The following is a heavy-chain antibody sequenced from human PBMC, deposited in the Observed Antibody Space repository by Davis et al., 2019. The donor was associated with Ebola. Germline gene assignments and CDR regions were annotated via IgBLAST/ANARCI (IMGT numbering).Heavy chain of an antibody. J-gene: IGHJ4*02. Sequence: GESLKISCAASGFTFNNYNFNWVRQAPGKGLEWVSFISRSSSYIYYAGSVKGRFTISRDNAKNSLYLQMNSLRAEDTAVYYCARDLFAPIVDYWGQGTLVTVSS. CDR3: ARDLFAPIVDY. V-gene: IGHV3-21*01. D-gene: IGHD2-21*01. CDR1: GFTFNNYN. CDR2: ISRSSSYI.